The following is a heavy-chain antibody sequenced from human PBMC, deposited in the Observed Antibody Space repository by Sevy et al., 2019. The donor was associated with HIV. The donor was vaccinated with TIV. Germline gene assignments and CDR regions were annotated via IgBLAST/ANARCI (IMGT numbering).Heavy chain of an antibody. CDR2: MNTNTGNT. D-gene: IGHD6-19*01. Sequence: ASVKVSCKASGFTFASYDIYWVRQATGQGLEWMGWMNTNTGNTGFAQKFQGRVTMTRNTSITTAYMELSNLRSEDTAVYYCARVSGWYLRYGMVVWGQGTTVTVSS. V-gene: IGHV1-8*02. CDR1: GFTFASYD. J-gene: IGHJ6*02. CDR3: ARVSGWYLRYGMVV.